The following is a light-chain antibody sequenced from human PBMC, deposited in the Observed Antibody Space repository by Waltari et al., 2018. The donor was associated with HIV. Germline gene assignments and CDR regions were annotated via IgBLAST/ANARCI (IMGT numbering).Light chain of an antibody. V-gene: IGKV4-1*01. CDR1: QGLWHTAMRRHY. Sequence: DIVMTQSPDSLTVSLGERATINCKSSQGLWHTAMRRHYLAWYQQRPVQPPKLLIACASTRESGVPDRFSGSGSGTDFTLAISSLQPEDVAVYYCQQYYDTPYTFGQGTKLEI. CDR3: QQYYDTPYT. CDR2: CAS. J-gene: IGKJ2*01.